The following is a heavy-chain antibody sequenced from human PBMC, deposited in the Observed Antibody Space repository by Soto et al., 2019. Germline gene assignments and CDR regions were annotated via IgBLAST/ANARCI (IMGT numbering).Heavy chain of an antibody. CDR2: ISGSGGST. CDR1: GFTFSSYA. CDR3: AKASGGSYFNYGMDV. D-gene: IGHD1-26*01. V-gene: IGHV3-23*01. J-gene: IGHJ6*02. Sequence: VGSLRLSCAASGFTFSSYAMSWVRQAPGKGLEWVSAISGSGGSTYYADSVKGRFTISRDNSKNTLYLQMNSLRAEDTAVYYCAKASGGSYFNYGMDVWGQGTTVTVAS.